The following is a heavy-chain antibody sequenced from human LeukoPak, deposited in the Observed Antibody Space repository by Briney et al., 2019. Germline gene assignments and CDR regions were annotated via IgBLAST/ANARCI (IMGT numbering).Heavy chain of an antibody. V-gene: IGHV4-39*01. Sequence: TSETLSLTCTVSGGSISSYYWSWIRQPPGKGLEWIGSIYYSGSTYYNPSLKSRVTISVDTSKNQFSLKLSSVTAADTAVYYCARHENTRAMDVWGQGTTVTVSS. J-gene: IGHJ6*02. CDR3: ARHENTRAMDV. D-gene: IGHD2/OR15-2a*01. CDR2: IYYSGST. CDR1: GGSISSYY.